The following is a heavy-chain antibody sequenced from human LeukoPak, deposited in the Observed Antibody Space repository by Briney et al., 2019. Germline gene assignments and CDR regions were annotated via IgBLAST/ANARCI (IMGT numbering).Heavy chain of an antibody. CDR2: INHSGST. Sequence: PSETLSLTCAVYGGSFSGYYWSWIRQPPGKGLEWIGEINHSGSTNYNPSLKSRVTISVDTSKNQFSLELSSVTAADTAVYYCARGNGDFDYWGQGTLVTVSS. J-gene: IGHJ4*02. CDR3: ARGNGDFDY. V-gene: IGHV4-34*01. CDR1: GGSFSGYY.